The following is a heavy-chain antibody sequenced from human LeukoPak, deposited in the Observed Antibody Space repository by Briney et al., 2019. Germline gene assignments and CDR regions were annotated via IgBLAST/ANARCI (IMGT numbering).Heavy chain of an antibody. CDR1: GYTFTNYW. J-gene: IGHJ1*01. CDR3: VRPPYKVAGSDVSADL. Sequence: HGESLKISCTGSGYTFTNYWIGWVRQMPGKGLEWMGVIYPDDSDTRYSPSFQGQVTISVDRSISTAYLQWSSLKAPDTAMYYCVRPPYKVAGSDVSADLWGQGTLVTVSS. V-gene: IGHV5-51*01. D-gene: IGHD6-19*01. CDR2: IYPDDSDT.